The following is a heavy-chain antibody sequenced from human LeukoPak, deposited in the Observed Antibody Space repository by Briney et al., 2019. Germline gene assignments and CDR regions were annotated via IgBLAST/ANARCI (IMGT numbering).Heavy chain of an antibody. Sequence: PGGSLRLSCAASGFTFSSYGMHWVRQAPGKGLEWVAVIWYDGSNKYYADSVKGRFTISRDNSKNTLYLQMNSLRAEDTAVYYCARDNYGSGSYYIDYWDQGTLVTVSS. J-gene: IGHJ4*02. CDR3: ARDNYGSGSYYIDY. CDR2: IWYDGSNK. D-gene: IGHD3-10*01. CDR1: GFTFSSYG. V-gene: IGHV3-33*01.